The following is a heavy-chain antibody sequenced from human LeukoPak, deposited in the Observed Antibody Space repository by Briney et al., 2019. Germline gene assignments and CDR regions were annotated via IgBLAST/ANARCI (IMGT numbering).Heavy chain of an antibody. CDR3: ARGRLLVKSLKIVVVPAALYYFDY. Sequence: SETLSLTCAVYGGSFSGYYWSWIRQPPGKGLEWIGEINHSGSTNYNPSLKSRVTISVDTSKNQFSLKLSSVTAADTAVYYCARGRLLVKSLKIVVVPAALYYFDYWGQGTLVTVSS. CDR1: GGSFSGYY. V-gene: IGHV4-34*01. CDR2: INHSGST. D-gene: IGHD2-2*01. J-gene: IGHJ4*02.